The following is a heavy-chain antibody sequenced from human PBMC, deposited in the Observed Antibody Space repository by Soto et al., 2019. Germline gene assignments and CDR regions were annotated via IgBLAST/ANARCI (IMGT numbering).Heavy chain of an antibody. CDR2: LNTYNGNT. CDR1: GYTFTSYG. J-gene: IGHJ4*02. CDR3: ARDGDGGKRGADH. V-gene: IGHV1-18*01. Sequence: QVQLVQSGTEVKKPGASVTVSCKASGYTFTSYGIIWVRQAPGQGLEWMGWLNTYNGNTNYAQKVQGRVTMTTDTSTRPASMELRSLRSDDTAVYYCARDGDGGKRGADHWGQGTLVTVSS. D-gene: IGHD2-15*01.